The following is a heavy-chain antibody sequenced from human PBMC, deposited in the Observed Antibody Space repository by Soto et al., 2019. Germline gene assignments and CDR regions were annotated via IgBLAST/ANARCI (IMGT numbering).Heavy chain of an antibody. Sequence: EVQLVESGGGLVKPGGSLRLSYAASGFTFSSYSMNWVRQAPGKGLEWVSSISSSSSYIYYADSVKGRFTISRDNAKNSLYLQMNSLRAEDTAVYYCAIGGLTMVRGVITFDYWGQGTLVTVSS. V-gene: IGHV3-21*01. CDR1: GFTFSSYS. J-gene: IGHJ4*02. CDR2: ISSSSSYI. D-gene: IGHD3-10*01. CDR3: AIGGLTMVRGVITFDY.